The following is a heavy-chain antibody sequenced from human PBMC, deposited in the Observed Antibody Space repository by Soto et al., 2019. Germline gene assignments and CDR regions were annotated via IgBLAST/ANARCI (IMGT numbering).Heavy chain of an antibody. J-gene: IGHJ4*02. CDR3: ARSYTYYYDSSGYYLDY. CDR2: MYYSGST. V-gene: IGHV4-59*01. CDR1: GGSISTYY. Sequence: SETLSLTCTVSGGSISTYYWSWIRQPPGKGLEWIGYMYYSGSTNYNPSLKSRVTISVDTSKNQFSLKLSSVTAADTAVYYCARSYTYYYDSSGYYLDYWGQGALVTVSS. D-gene: IGHD3-22*01.